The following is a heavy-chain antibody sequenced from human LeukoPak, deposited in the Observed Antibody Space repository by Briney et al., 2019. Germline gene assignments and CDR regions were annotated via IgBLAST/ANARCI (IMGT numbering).Heavy chain of an antibody. CDR2: ISAYSGNT. CDR1: GYTFTING. V-gene: IGHV1-18*04. CDR3: ARDDGAAAGYFDH. Sequence: ASVKVSCKASGYTFTINGISWVRQAPGQGLEWMGWISAYSGNTNSAQKLQDRITMTTDTSTSTAYMELRSLRSDDTAVYYCARDDGAAAGYFDHWGQGTLVTVSS. J-gene: IGHJ4*02. D-gene: IGHD6-13*01.